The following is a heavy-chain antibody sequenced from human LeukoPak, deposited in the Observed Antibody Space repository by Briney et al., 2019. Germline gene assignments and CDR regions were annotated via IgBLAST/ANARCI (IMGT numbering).Heavy chain of an antibody. D-gene: IGHD2-15*01. V-gene: IGHV3-21*01. CDR3: ARVGDIVVVVAASDY. CDR1: GFTFSSYS. CDR2: ISSSSSYI. Sequence: AGGSLRLSCAASGFTFSSYSMNWVRQAPGKGLEWVSSISSSSSYIYYADSVKGRFTISRDNAKNSLYLQMNSLRAEDTAVYYCARVGDIVVVVAASDYWGQGTLVTVSS. J-gene: IGHJ4*02.